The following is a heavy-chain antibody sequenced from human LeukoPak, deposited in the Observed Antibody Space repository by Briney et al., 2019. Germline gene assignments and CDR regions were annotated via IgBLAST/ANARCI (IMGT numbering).Heavy chain of an antibody. CDR1: GFTFSGFG. Sequence: PGGSLRLSCAASGFTFSGFGMHWVRQAPGKGLEWVAFIQYNGNNKYYANSVKGRFTLSRDNSENTLYLQMSSLRAEDTAIYYCAKRDSAGSGTGKYYFDYWGQGTLVTVSS. CDR3: AKRDSAGSGTGKYYFDY. CDR2: IQYNGNNK. V-gene: IGHV3-30*02. J-gene: IGHJ4*02. D-gene: IGHD6-13*01.